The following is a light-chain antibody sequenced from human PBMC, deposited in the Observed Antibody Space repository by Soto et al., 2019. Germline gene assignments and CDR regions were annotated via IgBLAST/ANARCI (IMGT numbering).Light chain of an antibody. Sequence: QSVLTQPPSASGTHGQRVTISCSGSSSNIGSKYVYWYQQLPGTAPKLLMYRNNQRPSGVPDRFSGSKSGTSASLAISGLRSEDEADYHCAAWDSNLGGPAFGGGTKLTVL. CDR1: SSNIGSKY. V-gene: IGLV1-47*01. CDR3: AAWDSNLGGPA. J-gene: IGLJ2*01. CDR2: RNN.